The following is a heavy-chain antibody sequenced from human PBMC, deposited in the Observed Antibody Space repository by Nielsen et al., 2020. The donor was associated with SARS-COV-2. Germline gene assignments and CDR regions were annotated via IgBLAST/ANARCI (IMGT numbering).Heavy chain of an antibody. J-gene: IGHJ6*02. CDR3: ARDDTVTMYYYSYYGMDV. CDR2: INTSDGST. V-gene: IGHV1-46*01. Sequence: SVKVSCMASGYTFTNYYMHWVRQALGQGLEWMGIINTSDGSTTYAQKFQGRVTMTRDTSTRTVYMELRSLRSEDTAVYYCARDDTVTMYYYSYYGMDVWGQGTTVTVSS. CDR1: GYTFTNYY. D-gene: IGHD4-17*01.